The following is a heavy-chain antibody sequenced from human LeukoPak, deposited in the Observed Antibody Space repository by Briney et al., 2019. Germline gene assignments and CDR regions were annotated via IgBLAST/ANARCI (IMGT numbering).Heavy chain of an antibody. Sequence: GGSLRLSCAASGFTFSSYDMHWVRHATGKGLEWVSAIGTAGDTYYPGSVKGRFTISRENAKNSLYLQMNSLRAGDTAVYYCARGATMVRGERYTDMDVWGKGTTVTISS. V-gene: IGHV3-13*01. D-gene: IGHD3-10*01. CDR1: GFTFSSYD. CDR3: ARGATMVRGERYTDMDV. J-gene: IGHJ6*03. CDR2: IGTAGDT.